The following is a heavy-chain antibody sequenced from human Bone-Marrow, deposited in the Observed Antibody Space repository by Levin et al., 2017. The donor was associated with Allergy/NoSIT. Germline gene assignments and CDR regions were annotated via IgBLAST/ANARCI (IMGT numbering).Heavy chain of an antibody. V-gene: IGHV5-51*01. Sequence: GESLKISCKASGYAFTRKWLGWVRQKPGKGLELGGILFPDDSETQNSPSFQGQVTLSVDKSIGTAYLQWSSLKASDTGIFYCTASVSTLGLDYWGQGTLVSVSS. CDR2: LFPDDSET. J-gene: IGHJ4*02. CDR1: GYAFTRKW. CDR3: TASVSTLGLDY. D-gene: IGHD5/OR15-5a*01.